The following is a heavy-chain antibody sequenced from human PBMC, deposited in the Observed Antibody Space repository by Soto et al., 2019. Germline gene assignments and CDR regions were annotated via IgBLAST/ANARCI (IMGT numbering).Heavy chain of an antibody. V-gene: IGHV3-30*18. J-gene: IGHJ6*02. CDR3: AKTLGYCTSSSCSREFYYYYGMDV. D-gene: IGHD2-2*01. CDR1: GFTFSSYG. Sequence: GGSLRLSCAASGFTFSSYGMHWVRQAPGKGLEWVAVISYDGGNKYYADSVKGRFTLSRDNPKNTVSLQMNSLRAEDTAVYYCAKTLGYCTSSSCSREFYYYYGMDVWGQGTTVTVSS. CDR2: ISYDGGNK.